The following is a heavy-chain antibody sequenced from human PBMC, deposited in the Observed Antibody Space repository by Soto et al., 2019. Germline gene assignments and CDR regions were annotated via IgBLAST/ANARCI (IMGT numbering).Heavy chain of an antibody. CDR1: GDSISNSRFY. CDR2: IYHTGNA. D-gene: IGHD3-22*01. CDR3: ARDYFDSSDYTTNWFDP. Sequence: SETLSLTCSVSGDSISNSRFYWTWIRQPPGEGLEWIGSIYHTGNAYYNPSLKSRVTIFVDTSKNQFSLKLTSVTAADTALYYCARDYFDSSDYTTNWFDPWGQGTLVTVSS. V-gene: IGHV4-39*01. J-gene: IGHJ5*02.